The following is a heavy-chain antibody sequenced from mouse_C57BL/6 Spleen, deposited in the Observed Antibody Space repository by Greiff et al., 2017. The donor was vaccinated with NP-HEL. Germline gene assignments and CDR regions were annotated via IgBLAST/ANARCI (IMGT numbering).Heavy chain of an antibody. D-gene: IGHD1-1*01. CDR2: IYPGGGYT. J-gene: IGHJ4*01. CDR1: GYTFTNYW. Sequence: QVQLQQSGAELVRPGTSVKMSCKASGYTFTNYWIGWAKQRPGHGLEWIGDIYPGGGYTNYNEKFKGKATLTADKSSSTAYMQFSSLTSEDSAIYYCARSYYGSSYGDAMDYWGQGTSVTVSS. V-gene: IGHV1-63*01. CDR3: ARSYYGSSYGDAMDY.